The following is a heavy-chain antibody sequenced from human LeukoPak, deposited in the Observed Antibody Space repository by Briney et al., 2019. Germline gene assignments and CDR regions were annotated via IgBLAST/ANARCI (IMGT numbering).Heavy chain of an antibody. CDR1: GYTFTSYG. CDR3: ARVTRTDYDFDY. D-gene: IGHD4-17*01. V-gene: IGHV1-18*01. CDR2: ISAYNGNT. Sequence: ASVKVSCKASGYTFTSYGISWVRQAPGQGLEWMGCISAYNGNTDYAQKLRGRVTMTTDTSTSTAYMELRSLRSDDTAVYYCARVTRTDYDFDYWGQGTLVTVSS. J-gene: IGHJ4*02.